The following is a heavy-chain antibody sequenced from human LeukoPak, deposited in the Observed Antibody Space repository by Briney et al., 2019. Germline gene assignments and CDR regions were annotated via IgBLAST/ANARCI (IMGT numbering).Heavy chain of an antibody. CDR1: GGSINSYY. CDR2: IYYSGST. Sequence: SETLSLTCTVSGGSINSYYWSWIRQPPGKGLDWIGYIYYSGSTSYNPSLKSRVTMSVNTSKNQFSLKLSSVTAADTAVYYCARGTMVRGVTYWGQGTLVTVSS. D-gene: IGHD3-10*01. V-gene: IGHV4-59*12. CDR3: ARGTMVRGVTY. J-gene: IGHJ4*02.